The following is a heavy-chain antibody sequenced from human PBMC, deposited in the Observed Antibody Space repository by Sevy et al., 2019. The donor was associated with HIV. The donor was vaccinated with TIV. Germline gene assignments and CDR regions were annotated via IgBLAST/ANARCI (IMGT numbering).Heavy chain of an antibody. V-gene: IGHV3-30*12. CDR3: ARESGSDWYLDS. CDR1: GFIFNNKG. CDR2: IFSDGTTK. J-gene: IGHJ4*02. D-gene: IGHD2-21*02. Sequence: GGSLRLSCTVSGFIFNNKGMHWVRQAPGRGLEWVAAIFSDGTTKYYGASLKGRFTISRDNSKNALFLQMNSLRVDDTALYYCARESGSDWYLDSWGQGTLVTVSS.